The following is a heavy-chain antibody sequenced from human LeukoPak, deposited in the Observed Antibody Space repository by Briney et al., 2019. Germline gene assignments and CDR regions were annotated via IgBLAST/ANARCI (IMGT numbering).Heavy chain of an antibody. V-gene: IGHV3-21*01. CDR3: AREFGVIPDY. D-gene: IGHD3-16*01. CDR1: GFTFSSYS. J-gene: IGHJ4*02. Sequence: GGSLRLSCAASGFTFSSYSMNWVRQAPGKGLEWVSSISSSSSYIYYADSVKGRFTISRDNAKSSLYLQMNSLRAEDTAVYYCAREFGVIPDYWGQGTLVTVSS. CDR2: ISSSSSYI.